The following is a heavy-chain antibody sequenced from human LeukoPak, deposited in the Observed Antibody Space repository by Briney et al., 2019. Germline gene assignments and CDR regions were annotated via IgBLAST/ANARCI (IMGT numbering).Heavy chain of an antibody. V-gene: IGHV4-39*01. CDR2: IYYSGST. D-gene: IGHD3-3*01. Sequence: SETLSLTCTVSSGSISSSSYYWGWIHQPPGKGLEWIGSIYYSGSTYYNPSLKSRVTISVDTSKNQFSLKLSSVTAADTAVYYCARQYYDFWSGYYYYYGMDVWGQGTTVTVSS. J-gene: IGHJ6*02. CDR3: ARQYYDFWSGYYYYYGMDV. CDR1: SGSISSSSYY.